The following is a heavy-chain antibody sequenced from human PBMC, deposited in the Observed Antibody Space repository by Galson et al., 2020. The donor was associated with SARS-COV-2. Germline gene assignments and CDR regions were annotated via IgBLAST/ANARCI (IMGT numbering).Heavy chain of an antibody. J-gene: IGHJ5*02. Sequence: SETLSLTCAASGYSIINTYFWAWVRQTPGKGLEWIGSIFHNGRTYYTPSLKSRVTISIDSSKNQFSLNLNSVTAADTAVYYCARHDCGDATCYFNWFDLWGQGTLVTVSS. CDR2: IFHNGRT. CDR1: GYSIINTYF. V-gene: IGHV4-38-2*01. D-gene: IGHD2-21*01. CDR3: ARHDCGDATCYFNWFDL.